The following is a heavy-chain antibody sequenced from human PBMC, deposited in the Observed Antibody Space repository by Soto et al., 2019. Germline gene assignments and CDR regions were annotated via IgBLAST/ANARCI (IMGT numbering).Heavy chain of an antibody. V-gene: IGHV1-69*12. Sequence: QVQLVQSGAEVKKPGSSVKVSCKASGGTFSSYAISWVRQAPGQGLEWMGGIIPIFGTANYAQKFQGRVTITADESTSTAYMELSSLRSEDTAVYYCARERVGNSSSWYEWTFDYWGQGTLVTVSS. CDR2: IIPIFGTA. CDR3: ARERVGNSSSWYEWTFDY. J-gene: IGHJ4*02. CDR1: GGTFSSYA. D-gene: IGHD6-13*01.